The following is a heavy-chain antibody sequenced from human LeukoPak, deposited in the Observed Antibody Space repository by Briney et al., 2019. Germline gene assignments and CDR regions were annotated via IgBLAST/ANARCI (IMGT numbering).Heavy chain of an antibody. Sequence: PGRSLRLSCAASGFTFSSYGMHWVRQAPGKGLEWVAVISYDGSNKYYADSVKGRFTISRDNSKSTLYLQMNSLRAEDTAVYYCAKGTPRRGYCSGGSCYRNWFDPWGQGTLVTVSS. CDR3: AKGTPRRGYCSGGSCYRNWFDP. CDR2: ISYDGSNK. D-gene: IGHD2-15*01. CDR1: GFTFSSYG. J-gene: IGHJ5*02. V-gene: IGHV3-30*18.